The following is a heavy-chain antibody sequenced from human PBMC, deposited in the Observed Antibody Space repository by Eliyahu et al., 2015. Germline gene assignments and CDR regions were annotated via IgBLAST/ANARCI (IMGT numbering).Heavy chain of an antibody. D-gene: IGHD4-17*01. J-gene: IGHJ3*01. V-gene: IGHV4-34*01. Sequence: QVQLQQWGAGLLKPSETLSLTCAVYGGSFTNFYCTWIRQPPGKGLEWIGEVNHSGSTKYNPSLRGRVTISLDTSKNQFSLKLSSVTAADTAVYYCARGNYGDYDVWGQGTVVTVSS. CDR3: ARGNYGDYDV. CDR2: VNHSGST. CDR1: GGSFTNFY.